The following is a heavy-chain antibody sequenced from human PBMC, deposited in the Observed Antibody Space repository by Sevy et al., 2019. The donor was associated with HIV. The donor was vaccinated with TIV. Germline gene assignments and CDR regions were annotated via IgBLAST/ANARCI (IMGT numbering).Heavy chain of an antibody. CDR3: AKGNTVGGGSPYFNY. D-gene: IGHD6-19*01. V-gene: IGHV3-23*01. CDR2: ISSSGDST. J-gene: IGHJ4*02. CDR1: GFTFRTYA. Sequence: GGSLRLSCAASGFTFRTYAMIWVRQAPGRGLEWVSSISSSGDSTYYADSVGGRFTISRDNSKNTLYLQMNSLNAEDTALYYCAKGNTVGGGSPYFNYWGQGTLVTVSS.